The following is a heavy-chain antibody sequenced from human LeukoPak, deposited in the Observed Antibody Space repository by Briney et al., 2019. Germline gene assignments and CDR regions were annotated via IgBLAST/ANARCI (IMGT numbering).Heavy chain of an antibody. CDR2: IYTSGST. D-gene: IGHD2-21*02. V-gene: IGHV4-4*08. CDR3: ARGFGGNSDGDY. CDR1: GGSISSYY. J-gene: IGHJ4*02. Sequence: PSETLSLTCTVSGGSISSYYWSWIRQPPGKGLEWIGYIYTSGSTNYNPSLKSRVTMSVDTSKNQFSLKLSSVTAADTAVYYCARGFGGNSDGDYWGQGTLVTVSS.